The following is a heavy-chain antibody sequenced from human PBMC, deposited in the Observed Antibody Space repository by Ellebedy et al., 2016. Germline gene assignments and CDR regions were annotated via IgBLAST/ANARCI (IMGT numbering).Heavy chain of an antibody. CDR2: VSGSISGTGTAT. D-gene: IGHD1-1*01. Sequence: GESLKISXVASGFDFATYSLTWVRQAPGEGLEWVSTVSGSISGTGTATYYADSVKGRFTISRDNSGNTLYLQMDRLRVEDTALYFCVGTSTGIDFWGQGTLVTVSS. CDR1: GFDFATYS. CDR3: VGTSTGIDF. V-gene: IGHV3-23*01. J-gene: IGHJ4*02.